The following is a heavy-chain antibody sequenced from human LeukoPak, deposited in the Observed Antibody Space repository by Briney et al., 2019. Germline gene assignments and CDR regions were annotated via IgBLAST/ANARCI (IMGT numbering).Heavy chain of an antibody. CDR1: GFTFSSYW. CDR3: ARGSPAAV. Sequence: GGSLRLSCAASGFTFSSYWMHWVRQAPGKGLVWVSRINTDGSTANYADSVKGRLTISRDNAENTLYLQMNSLRAEDTAVYYCARGSPAAVWGQGALVTVSS. V-gene: IGHV3-74*01. J-gene: IGHJ4*02. CDR2: INTDGSTA. D-gene: IGHD6-25*01.